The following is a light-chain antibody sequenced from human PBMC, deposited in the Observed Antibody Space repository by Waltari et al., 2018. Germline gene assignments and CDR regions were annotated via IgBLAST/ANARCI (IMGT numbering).Light chain of an antibody. Sequence: QLVVTQSPSASASLGASVKLTCTLSSGHSSNVIAWLQQQPEKGPRYLMKVNSDGSHSRGDEIPDRFSGSSSGAVRYLTISSLQAEDEADYFCQTGGHGTWVFGGGTKLTVL. CDR1: SGHSSNV. CDR3: QTGGHGTWV. CDR2: VNSDGSH. V-gene: IGLV4-69*01. J-gene: IGLJ3*02.